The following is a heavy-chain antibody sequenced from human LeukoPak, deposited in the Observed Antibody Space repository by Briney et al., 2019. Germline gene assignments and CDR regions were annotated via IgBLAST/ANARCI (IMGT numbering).Heavy chain of an antibody. CDR3: ATLGYDFWSGYYIWFDP. V-gene: IGHV1-69*13. J-gene: IGHJ5*02. CDR2: IIPIFGTA. D-gene: IGHD3-3*01. Sequence: SVKVSCKASGGTFISYAISWVRQAPGQGPEWMGGIIPIFGTANYAQKFQGRVTITADESTSTAYMELSSLRSEDTAVYYCATLGYDFWSGYYIWFDPWGQGTLVTVSS. CDR1: GGTFISYA.